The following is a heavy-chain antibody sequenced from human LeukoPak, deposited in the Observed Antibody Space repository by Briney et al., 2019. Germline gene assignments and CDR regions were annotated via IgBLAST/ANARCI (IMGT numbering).Heavy chain of an antibody. Sequence: ASVKVSCKASGYTFSSYGISWVRQAPGQGLEWMGWIATYNSKTKYAEKVQGRVTMTTETSATTVYMELRTLRSDDTAVYYCARDLSSSWPNWFDPWGQGTLVTVSS. V-gene: IGHV1-18*01. CDR2: IATYNSKT. D-gene: IGHD6-13*01. J-gene: IGHJ5*02. CDR1: GYTFSSYG. CDR3: ARDLSSSWPNWFDP.